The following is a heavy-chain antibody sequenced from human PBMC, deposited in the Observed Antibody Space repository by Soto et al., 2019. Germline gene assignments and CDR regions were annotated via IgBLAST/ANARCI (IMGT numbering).Heavy chain of an antibody. CDR3: ARDRYFDRLRYYYYGMDV. CDR1: GFTFSSYG. V-gene: IGHV3-33*01. Sequence: PGGSLRLSCAASGFTFSSYGMHWVRQAPGKGLEWVAVIWYDGSNKYYADSVKGRFTISRDNSKNTLYLQMNSLRAEDTAVYYCARDRYFDRLRYYYYGMDVWGQGTTVTVSS. D-gene: IGHD3-9*01. CDR2: IWYDGSNK. J-gene: IGHJ6*02.